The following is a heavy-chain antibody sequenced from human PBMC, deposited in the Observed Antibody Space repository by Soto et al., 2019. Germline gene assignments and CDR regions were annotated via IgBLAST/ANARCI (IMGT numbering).Heavy chain of an antibody. V-gene: IGHV3-21*01. Sequence: EVQLVESGGGLVQPGGSLRLSCAASGFTFSSYSMNWVRQAPGKGLEWVSSISSSSSYIYYADSVKGRFTISRDNAKNSLYLQMNSLRAEDTAVYYCARASGVTNYGAPLEFDYWGQGTLVTVSS. CDR2: ISSSSSYI. J-gene: IGHJ4*02. CDR3: ARASGVTNYGAPLEFDY. CDR1: GFTFSSYS. D-gene: IGHD4-17*01.